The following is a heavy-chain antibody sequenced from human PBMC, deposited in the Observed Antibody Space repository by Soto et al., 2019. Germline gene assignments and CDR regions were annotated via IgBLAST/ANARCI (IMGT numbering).Heavy chain of an antibody. V-gene: IGHV1-69*02. CDR1: GYTFTGYY. J-gene: IGHJ6*02. CDR3: AXGKLDIVVGKHYGMEV. Sequence: SVKVSCKASGYTFTGYYMHWVRQAPGQGLEWMGRIIPILGIANYAQKFQGRVTITADKSTSTAYMELSSLRSEDTVVYYCAXGKLDIVVGKHYGMEVWGQGXXVTV. D-gene: IGHD2-2*03. CDR2: IIPILGIA.